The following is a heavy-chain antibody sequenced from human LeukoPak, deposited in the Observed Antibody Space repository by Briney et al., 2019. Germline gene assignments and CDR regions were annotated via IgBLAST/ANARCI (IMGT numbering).Heavy chain of an antibody. CDR1: GFTFSSYA. D-gene: IGHD6-19*01. J-gene: IGHJ4*02. Sequence: PAGGSLRLSCAASGFTFSSYAMHWVRQAPGKGLEWVAVISYDGSNKYYADSVKGRFTISRDNSKNTLYLQMNSLRAEDTAVYYCVGHSSGSPGYWGQGTLVTVSS. V-gene: IGHV3-30-3*01. CDR2: ISYDGSNK. CDR3: VGHSSGSPGY.